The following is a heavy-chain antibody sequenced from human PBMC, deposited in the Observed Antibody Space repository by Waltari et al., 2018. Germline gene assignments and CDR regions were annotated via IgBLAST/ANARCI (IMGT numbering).Heavy chain of an antibody. CDR3: ARDIVARYDYVWGSYRPYYFDY. CDR2: ISAYNGNT. D-gene: IGHD3-16*02. V-gene: IGHV1-18*01. J-gene: IGHJ4*02. CDR1: GYTFTSYG. Sequence: QVQLVQSGAEVKQPGASVKVSCKASGYTFTSYGISWVRQAPGQGLAWMGWISAYNGNTNSAQKLQGRVTMTTDTSTSTAYMELRSLRSDDTAVYYCARDIVARYDYVWGSYRPYYFDYWGQGTLVTVSS.